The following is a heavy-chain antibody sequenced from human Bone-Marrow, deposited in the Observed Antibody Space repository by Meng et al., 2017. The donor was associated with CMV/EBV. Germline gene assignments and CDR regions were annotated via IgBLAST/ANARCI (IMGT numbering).Heavy chain of an antibody. Sequence: ASVKVSCKASGYTFITYGVSWVRQAPGQGLEWVGWINPYNGDADFAQNFQGIVTMTTDTSTTTAYMELKSLRSADTAVYYCARGPLDRDSPTYSRVWDATAYCGMDFWGQGTTVTVSS. CDR3: ARGPLDRDSPTYSRVWDATAYCGMDF. CDR1: GYTFITYG. V-gene: IGHV1-18*04. CDR2: INPYNGDA. J-gene: IGHJ6*02. D-gene: IGHD6-25*01.